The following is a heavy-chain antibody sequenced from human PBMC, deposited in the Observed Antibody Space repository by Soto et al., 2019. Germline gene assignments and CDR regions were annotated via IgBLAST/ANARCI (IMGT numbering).Heavy chain of an antibody. Sequence: GGSLRLSCAASGFTFSSYAMIWVRQAPGKGLEWVSGISGSGGRTYYADSVKGRFTISRDNSKNTLYLQMNSLRAEDTAVYYCAKDGSVGYCSSTSCYGHDYGDYVSYWGQGTLVTVSS. D-gene: IGHD2-2*01. V-gene: IGHV3-23*01. J-gene: IGHJ4*02. CDR1: GFTFSSYA. CDR2: ISGSGGRT. CDR3: AKDGSVGYCSSTSCYGHDYGDYVSY.